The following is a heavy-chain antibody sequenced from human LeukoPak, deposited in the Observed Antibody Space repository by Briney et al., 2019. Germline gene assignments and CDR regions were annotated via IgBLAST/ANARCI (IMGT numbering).Heavy chain of an antibody. J-gene: IGHJ5*02. V-gene: IGHV4-59*01. CDR1: GGSFSGYY. CDR3: ARIYSSGWYSWFDP. CDR2: IYYSGST. D-gene: IGHD6-19*01. Sequence: ASETLSLTCAVYGGSFSGYYWSWIRQPPGKGLEWIGYIYYSGSTNYNPSLKSRVTISVDTSKNQFSLKLSSVTAADTAVYYCARIYSSGWYSWFDPWGQGTLVTVSS.